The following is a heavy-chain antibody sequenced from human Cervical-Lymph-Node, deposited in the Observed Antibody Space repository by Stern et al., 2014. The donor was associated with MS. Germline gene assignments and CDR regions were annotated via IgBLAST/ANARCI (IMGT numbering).Heavy chain of an antibody. D-gene: IGHD1-1*01. V-gene: IGHV1-8*01. CDR2: MNPNSGNT. J-gene: IGHJ6*02. CDR1: GYTFTSYD. CDR3: ERKNRRYRYYYGMDV. Sequence: VQLVESGAEVKKPGASVKVSCKASGYTFTSYDINWVRQATGQGLEWMGWMNPNSGNTGYAQKFQGRVTMTRNTSISTAYMELSSRRSEDPALYYCERKNRRYRYYYGMDVWGQGTTVTVSS.